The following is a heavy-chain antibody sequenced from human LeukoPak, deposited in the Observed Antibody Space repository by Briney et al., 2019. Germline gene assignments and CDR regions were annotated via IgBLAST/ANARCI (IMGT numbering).Heavy chain of an antibody. J-gene: IGHJ4*02. D-gene: IGHD4-17*01. Sequence: ASQTLSLTCTVSGGSISSGIYYWSRIRQPAGKGLEWIGRIYPSVSTNYNPFLKSRVTMSVDTSKNQFSLKLSSVTAADTAVYYCARGVHGYGDYANFDYWGQGTLVTVSS. V-gene: IGHV4-61*02. CDR3: ARGVHGYGDYANFDY. CDR1: GGSISSGIYY. CDR2: IYPSVST.